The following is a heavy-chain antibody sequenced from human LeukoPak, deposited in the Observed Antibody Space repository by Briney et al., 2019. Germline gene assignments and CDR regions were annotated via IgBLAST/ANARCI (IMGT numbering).Heavy chain of an antibody. Sequence: PGRSLRLSCAASGFTFDDYAMHWVRQAPGKGLEWVSGISWNSGSIGYADSVKGRFTISRDNAKNSLYLQMNSLRAEDTALYYCAKGHSSGYSNWSDPWGQGTLVTVSS. CDR1: GFTFDDYA. CDR3: AKGHSSGYSNWSDP. J-gene: IGHJ5*02. V-gene: IGHV3-9*01. CDR2: ISWNSGSI. D-gene: IGHD3-22*01.